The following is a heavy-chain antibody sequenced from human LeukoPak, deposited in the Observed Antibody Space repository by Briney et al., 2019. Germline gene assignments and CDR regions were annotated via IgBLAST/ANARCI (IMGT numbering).Heavy chain of an antibody. CDR3: ARDRGTIFGVEFYDY. CDR2: ISSSSSYI. J-gene: IGHJ4*02. Sequence: GGSLRLSCAASGFTFNSYSMNWVRQAPGKGLEWVSSISSSSSYIYYADSVKGRFTISRDNAKNSLYLQMNSLRAEDTAVYYCARDRGTIFGVEFYDYWGQGTLVTVSS. V-gene: IGHV3-21*01. D-gene: IGHD3-3*01. CDR1: GFTFNSYS.